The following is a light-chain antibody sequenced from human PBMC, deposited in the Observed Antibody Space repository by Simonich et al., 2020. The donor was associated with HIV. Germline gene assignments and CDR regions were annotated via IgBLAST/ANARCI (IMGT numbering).Light chain of an antibody. V-gene: IGKV4-1*01. Sequence: DIVMTQSPDSLAVSLGERATINCKSSQSVLYRSNNKNYLAWYPQQPGQPPKLLFYWASTRESGFPDRFSGSGSGTDFTLTISSLQAEDVAIYYCQQYYSTPWTFGQGTKVEIK. J-gene: IGKJ1*01. CDR1: QSVLYRSNNKNY. CDR3: QQYYSTPWT. CDR2: WAS.